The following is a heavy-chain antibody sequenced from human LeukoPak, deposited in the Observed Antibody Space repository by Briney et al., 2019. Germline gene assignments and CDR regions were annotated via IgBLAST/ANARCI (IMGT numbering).Heavy chain of an antibody. CDR3: ATIRDYHDSSGYLLFDY. CDR1: GYTFTSYG. J-gene: IGHJ4*02. D-gene: IGHD3-22*01. CDR2: ISAYNGNT. V-gene: IGHV1-18*01. Sequence: ASVKVSCKASGYTFTSYGISWVRQAPGQGLEWMGWISAYNGNTNYAQKLQGRVTMTTDTSTSTAYMELRSLRSDDTAVYYCATIRDYHDSSGYLLFDYWGQGTLVTVSS.